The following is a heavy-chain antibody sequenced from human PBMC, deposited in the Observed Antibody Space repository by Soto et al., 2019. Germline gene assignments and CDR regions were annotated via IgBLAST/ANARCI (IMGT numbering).Heavy chain of an antibody. J-gene: IGHJ6*02. Sequence: QVQLVQSGAEVKKPGSSVKVSCKASGGTFSSYAISWVRQAPGQGLECLGGIIPIFGTANYAQKFQVRVTITADESTSTAYMELSSLRSEDTAVYYCARHPRQNYYYGMDVWGQGTTVTVSS. CDR1: GGTFSSYA. V-gene: IGHV1-69*12. CDR3: ARHPRQNYYYGMDV. CDR2: IIPIFGTA.